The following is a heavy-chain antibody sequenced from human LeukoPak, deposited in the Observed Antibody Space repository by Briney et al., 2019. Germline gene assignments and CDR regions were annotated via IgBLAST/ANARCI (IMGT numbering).Heavy chain of an antibody. V-gene: IGHV1-69*05. CDR1: RGTFSSYA. D-gene: IGHD2-21*02. CDR2: IIPIFGTA. J-gene: IGHJ6*03. CDR3: ARAIAYCGGDCYSRRDYYYYYMDV. Sequence: ASVKVSYKASRGTFSSYAISWVRQAPGQGLEWLGRIIPIFGTANYAQKFQGRVTITTDESTSTAYMELSSLRSEDTAVYYCARAIAYCGGDCYSRRDYYYYYMDVWGKGTTVTVSS.